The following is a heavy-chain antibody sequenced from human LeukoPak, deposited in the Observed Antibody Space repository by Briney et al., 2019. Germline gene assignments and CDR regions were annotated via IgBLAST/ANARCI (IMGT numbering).Heavy chain of an antibody. J-gene: IGHJ3*02. CDR2: INCDGSVT. D-gene: IGHD2-15*01. CDR3: SRGGYSHAFDI. Sequence: GGSLRLSCVASGFTFSGFYIHWVPQAPGKGLVWVSHINCDGSVTTYADSVRGRFTISRDNAKNTLYLQMDSLRAEDTAVYYCSRGGYSHAFDIWGRGTVVTVSS. CDR1: GFTFSGFY. V-gene: IGHV3-74*01.